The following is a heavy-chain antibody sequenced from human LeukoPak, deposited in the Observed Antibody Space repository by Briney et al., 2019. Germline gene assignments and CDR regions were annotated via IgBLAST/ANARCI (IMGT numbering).Heavy chain of an antibody. V-gene: IGHV3-74*01. CDR3: TVDTAMVDHY. D-gene: IGHD5-18*01. Sequence: GCLRLSCPASGFTLSSFWMHWVRQAQGKGMVWVSRINSDGRSTSYADSVKGRFTISRDNAKNTLYLQMNSLRAEDTAVYYCTVDTAMVDHYWGQGTLVTVSS. CDR2: INSDGRST. J-gene: IGHJ4*02. CDR1: GFTLSSFW.